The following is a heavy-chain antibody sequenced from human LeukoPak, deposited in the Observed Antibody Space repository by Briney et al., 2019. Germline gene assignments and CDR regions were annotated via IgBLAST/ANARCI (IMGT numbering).Heavy chain of an antibody. V-gene: IGHV3-48*04. CDR2: ISSSGSTI. D-gene: IGHD1-26*01. CDR3: ARDAYSGSYPLDY. J-gene: IGHJ4*02. CDR1: GFTFSSYS. Sequence: PGGSLRLSCAASGFTFSSYSMNWVRQAPGKGLEWVSYISSSGSTIYYADSVKGRFTISRDNAKNSLYLQMNSLRAEDTAVYYCARDAYSGSYPLDYWGQGTLVTVSS.